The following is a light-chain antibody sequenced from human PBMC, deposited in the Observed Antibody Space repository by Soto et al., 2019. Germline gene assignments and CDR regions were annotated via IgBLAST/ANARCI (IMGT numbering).Light chain of an antibody. Sequence: EIVLTQSPGTLSLSPGERATLSCRASQSVSSTYLAWYQQKPGQAPRLLIFGASSRATGIPDRFSGSGSGTDFTLTISRLEPEDFAVYYCPHYGSSLIFTFGPGTKVDIK. CDR1: QSVSSTY. CDR3: PHYGSSLIFT. V-gene: IGKV3-20*01. CDR2: GAS. J-gene: IGKJ3*01.